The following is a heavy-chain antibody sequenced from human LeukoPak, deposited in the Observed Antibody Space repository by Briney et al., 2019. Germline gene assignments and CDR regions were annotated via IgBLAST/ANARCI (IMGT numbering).Heavy chain of an antibody. D-gene: IGHD6-19*01. CDR1: GYTLTELS. J-gene: IGHJ4*02. V-gene: IGHV1-24*01. Sequence: ASVKVSRKVSGYTLTELSMHWVRQAPGKGLEWMGGFDPEDGETIYAQKFQGRVTMTEDTSTDTAYMELSSLRSEDMAVYYCATDVGIKGRSSGRGDYWGQGTLVTVSS. CDR3: ATDVGIKGRSSGRGDY. CDR2: FDPEDGET.